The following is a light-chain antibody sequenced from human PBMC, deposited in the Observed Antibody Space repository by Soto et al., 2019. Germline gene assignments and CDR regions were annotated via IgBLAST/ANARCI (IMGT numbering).Light chain of an antibody. Sequence: DIQMTQSPSSLSASVGDRVTITCRASQSISSYLNWYQQKPGKAPKLLIYAASSLQSGVPSRFSGSGSGTDFTLTISSLQPEDFATYYCQQSYSTRWPFGPGTKVDIK. CDR2: AAS. CDR3: QQSYSTRWP. CDR1: QSISSY. J-gene: IGKJ1*01. V-gene: IGKV1-39*01.